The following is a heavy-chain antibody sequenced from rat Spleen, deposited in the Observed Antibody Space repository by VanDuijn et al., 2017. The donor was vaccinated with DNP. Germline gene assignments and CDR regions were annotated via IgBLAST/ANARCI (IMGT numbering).Heavy chain of an antibody. CDR3: TRHYSSGDFDY. V-gene: IGHV5-31*01. CDR1: GFTFNNYW. CDR2: ISPRGDSP. D-gene: IGHD1-1*01. J-gene: IGHJ2*01. Sequence: EVQLVESGGDLVQPGRSLKFSCVASGFTFNNYWMTWIRQVPGKGLEWVASISPRGDSPYYRYSVKGRFTVSRDNAKSILYLQMDSLRSEDTATYYCTRHYSSGDFDYWGQGLMVTVSS.